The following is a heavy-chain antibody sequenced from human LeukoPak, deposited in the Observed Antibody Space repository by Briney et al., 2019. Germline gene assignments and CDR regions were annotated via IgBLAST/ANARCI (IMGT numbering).Heavy chain of an antibody. CDR2: ISAYNGNT. D-gene: IGHD6-19*01. CDR3: ARDKTGIAVAGKLDY. CDR1: GYTFTSYG. Sequence: ASVKVSCKASGYTFTSYGISWVRQAPGQGLERMGWISAYNGNTNYAQKLQGRVTMTTDTSTSTAYMELRSLRSDDTAAYYCARDKTGIAVAGKLDYWGQGTLVTVSS. V-gene: IGHV1-18*01. J-gene: IGHJ4*02.